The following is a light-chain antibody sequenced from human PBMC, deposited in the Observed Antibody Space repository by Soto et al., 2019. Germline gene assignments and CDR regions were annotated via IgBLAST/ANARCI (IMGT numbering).Light chain of an antibody. CDR1: SSDVGNYNY. CDR3: SSTAGSNNLV. V-gene: IGLV2-8*01. J-gene: IGLJ2*01. Sequence: QSVLTQPPSASGTPGQSVPIPCTGTSSDVGNYNYVSWYQQHPGKAPKLMIYEVSRRPSGVPDRFSGSKSGNTASLTVYGLHAEDEADYYCSSTAGSNNLVFGGGTKLTVL. CDR2: EVS.